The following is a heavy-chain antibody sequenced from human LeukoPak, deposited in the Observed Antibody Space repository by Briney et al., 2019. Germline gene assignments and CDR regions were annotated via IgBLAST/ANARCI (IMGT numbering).Heavy chain of an antibody. CDR2: IDPYTGNT. V-gene: IGHV1-2*02. CDR3: AREYSASEH. CDR1: GYNFVGYY. D-gene: IGHD5-12*01. J-gene: IGHJ1*01. Sequence: ASVKVSCKASGYNFVGYYLHWVRQAPGQGLEWMAWIDPYTGNTHYAQKFQGRITVTRDTSLSTTYMELNWLTSDDTALYYCAREYSASEHWGQGTLVTVSS.